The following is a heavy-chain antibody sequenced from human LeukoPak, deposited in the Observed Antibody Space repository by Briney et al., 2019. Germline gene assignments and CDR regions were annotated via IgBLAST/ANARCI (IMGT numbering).Heavy chain of an antibody. CDR3: AKEMYDYVWGSYFEN. D-gene: IGHD3-16*01. Sequence: GGSLRLSCAPSGFTFSTYWMNWVRQAPGKGLEWVAFIQKDGSNKYYGDSVKGRFTISRDNSKNTLYLQMNSLRVEDTAVYYCAKEMYDYVWGSYFENWGQGTLVTVSS. V-gene: IGHV3-30*02. J-gene: IGHJ4*02. CDR2: IQKDGSNK. CDR1: GFTFSTYW.